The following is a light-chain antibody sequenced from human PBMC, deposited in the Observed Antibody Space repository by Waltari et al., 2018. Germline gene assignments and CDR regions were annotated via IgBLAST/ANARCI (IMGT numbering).Light chain of an antibody. CDR3: QQYNNWLSWT. CDR2: GAS. J-gene: IGKJ1*01. Sequence: EIVMTQSPATLSVSPGERPTLPCRASQSVNNNLAWYQQKPGQAPRLLIYGASTRATGIPARFSGSGSGTEFTLTISSMQSEDFAIYFCQQYNNWLSWTFGQGTKVEIK. V-gene: IGKV3-15*01. CDR1: QSVNNN.